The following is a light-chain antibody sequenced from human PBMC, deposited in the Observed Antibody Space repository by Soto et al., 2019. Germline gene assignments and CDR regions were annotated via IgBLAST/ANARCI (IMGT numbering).Light chain of an antibody. CDR1: QSINNW. CDR3: QHYNSYSEFS. V-gene: IGKV1-5*03. CDR2: KAS. Sequence: DIQMTQSPPTLSASVGDRVTITCRASQSINNWLAWYQQKSGKAPKLLIYKASTLENGVPSRFSGTGYGTEFTLTIGCLQPDDFATYYCQHYNSYSEFSFGPGTKVDIK. J-gene: IGKJ3*01.